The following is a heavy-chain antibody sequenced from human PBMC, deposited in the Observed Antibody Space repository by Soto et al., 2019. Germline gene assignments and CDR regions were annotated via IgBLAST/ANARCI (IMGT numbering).Heavy chain of an antibody. V-gene: IGHV4-30-4*01. Sequence: QVKLQESGPGLVKPSQTLSLTCTVSGGSISSGDVYWSWIRQAPGKGLEWIGYIYRSGSTKYNPPLKSRLTISVETSKNQVYLDLISVTAADTAVYYCARRTYFAGSGSLDYFDYWGQGTLVTVSS. CDR3: ARRTYFAGSGSLDYFDY. J-gene: IGHJ4*02. D-gene: IGHD3-10*01. CDR2: IYRSGST. CDR1: GGSISSGDVY.